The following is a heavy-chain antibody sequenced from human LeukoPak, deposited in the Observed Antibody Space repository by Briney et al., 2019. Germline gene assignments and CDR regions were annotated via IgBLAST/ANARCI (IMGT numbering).Heavy chain of an antibody. CDR1: GYTFTSYG. V-gene: IGHV1-18*01. CDR2: ISAYNGNT. J-gene: IGHJ4*02. CDR3: ARDYGLSYGSGSYYNDPFDY. Sequence: EASVKVSCKASGYTFTSYGISWVRQAPGQGLEWMGWISAYNGNTNYAQKLQGRVTMTTDTSTSTAYMELRSLRSDDTAVYYCARDYGLSYGSGSYYNDPFDYWGQGALVTVSS. D-gene: IGHD3-10*01.